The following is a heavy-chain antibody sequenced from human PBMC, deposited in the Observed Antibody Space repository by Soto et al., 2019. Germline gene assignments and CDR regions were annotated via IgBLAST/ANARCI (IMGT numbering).Heavy chain of an antibody. V-gene: IGHV3-30*18. CDR1: GFTFSSYG. CDR3: AKDRRDCCGGNCYSRNYYYYGMDV. J-gene: IGHJ6*02. CDR2: ILYDGSNK. D-gene: IGHD2-15*01. Sequence: QVQLVESGGGVVQPGSSLRLSCAASGFTFSSYGIHWVRQAPGKGLEWVAIILYDGSNKYYADSVKGRFTISRDNSKNTLFLQMNSLRAEDTAVYYCAKDRRDCCGGNCYSRNYYYYGMDVWGQGTTVTVSS.